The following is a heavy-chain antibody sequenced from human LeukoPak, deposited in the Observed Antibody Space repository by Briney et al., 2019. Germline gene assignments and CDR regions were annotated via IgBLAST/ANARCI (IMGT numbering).Heavy chain of an antibody. CDR1: GFTFSDYY. CDR3: ARERGNTLIFDY. V-gene: IGHV3-11*04. Sequence: TGGSLRLPCAASGFTFSDYYMSWIRQAPGKGLEWVSYISSSGSTIYYADSVKGRFTISRDNAKNSLYLQMNSLRAEDTAVYYCARERGNTLIFDYWGQGTLVTVSS. J-gene: IGHJ4*02. CDR2: ISSSGSTI. D-gene: IGHD4-23*01.